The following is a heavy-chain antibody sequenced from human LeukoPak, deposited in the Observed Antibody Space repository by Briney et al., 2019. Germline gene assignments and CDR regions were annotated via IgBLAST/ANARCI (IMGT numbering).Heavy chain of an antibody. CDR2: IYTSGST. V-gene: IGHV4-4*07. Sequence: PSETLSLTGMFPVGSISSYYWSWIRQPAGKGLEWIGRIYTSGSTNYNPSLKSRVTMSVDTSKNQFSLKLSSVTAADTAVYYCARDSGTTGEVKFDPWGQGTLVTVSS. CDR1: VGSISSYY. CDR3: ARDSGTTGEVKFDP. D-gene: IGHD3-10*01. J-gene: IGHJ5*02.